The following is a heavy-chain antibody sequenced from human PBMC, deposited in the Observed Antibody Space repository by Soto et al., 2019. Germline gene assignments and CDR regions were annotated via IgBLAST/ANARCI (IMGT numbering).Heavy chain of an antibody. CDR2: IYYSGST. D-gene: IGHD3-22*01. CDR1: GGSISSSSYY. CDR3: MLGSGWKDFDY. J-gene: IGHJ4*02. V-gene: IGHV4-39*01. Sequence: SETLSLTCTVSGGSISSSSYYWGWIRQPPGKGLEWIGSIYYSGSTYYNPSLKSRVTISVDTSKNQFSLKLSSVTAADTAVYYCMLGSGWKDFDYWGQGTLVPSPQ.